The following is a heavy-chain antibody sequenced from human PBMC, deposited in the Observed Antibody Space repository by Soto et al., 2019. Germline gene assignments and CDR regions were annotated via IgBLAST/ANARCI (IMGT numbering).Heavy chain of an antibody. CDR1: GYTFTGYY. CDR2: INPNSGGT. D-gene: IGHD6-6*01. J-gene: IGHJ4*02. CDR3: ARGIAARLYGFDY. Sequence: SVKVSCKASGYTFTGYYMHWVRQAPGQGLEWMGWINPNSGGTNYAQKFQGRVTMTRDTSISTAYMELSRLRSDDTAVYYCARGIAARLYGFDYWGQGTLVTVSS. V-gene: IGHV1-2*02.